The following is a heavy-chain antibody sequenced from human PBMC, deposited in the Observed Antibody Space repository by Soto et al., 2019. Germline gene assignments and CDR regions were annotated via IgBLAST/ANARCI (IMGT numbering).Heavy chain of an antibody. J-gene: IGHJ3*02. CDR3: ARAVAVAGPGAFDI. V-gene: IGHV1-69*06. D-gene: IGHD6-19*01. Sequence: SVKVSCKASGGTFSSYAISWVRQAPGQGLEWMGGIIPIFGTANYAQKFQGRVTITADKSTSTAYMELSSLRSEDTAVYYCARAVAVAGPGAFDIWGQGTMVTV. CDR2: IIPIFGTA. CDR1: GGTFSSYA.